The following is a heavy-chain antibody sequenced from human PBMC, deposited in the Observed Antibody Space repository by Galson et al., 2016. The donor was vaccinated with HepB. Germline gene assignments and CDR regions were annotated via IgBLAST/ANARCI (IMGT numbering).Heavy chain of an antibody. V-gene: IGHV3-33*01. D-gene: IGHD2-2*01. J-gene: IGHJ5*02. CDR2: IWYDGSNK. CDR1: GFTFSSYG. Sequence: SLRLSCAASGFTFSSYGMHWVRQAPGKGLDWVAVIWYDGSNKYYADSVKGRFTISRDNSKNTLYLQMNSLRAEDTAVYYCARGGAIVPAVINWFDPWGQGTLVTVSS. CDR3: ARGGAIVPAVINWFDP.